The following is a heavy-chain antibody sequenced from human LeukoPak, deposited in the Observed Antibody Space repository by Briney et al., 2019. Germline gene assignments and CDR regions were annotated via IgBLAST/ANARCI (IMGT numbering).Heavy chain of an antibody. D-gene: IGHD3-22*01. J-gene: IGHJ6*03. CDR1: GFTFSSYS. CDR2: ISETSSFM. Sequence: GGSLRLSCAASGFTFSSYSMNWVRQAPGKGLEWISYISETSSFMYYADSVKGRFTISRDNAKNSLYLQMNSLRAEDTAVYYCAREVDYYDSSGTVYYYYYMDVWGKGTTVTVSS. CDR3: AREVDYYDSSGTVYYYYYMDV. V-gene: IGHV3-48*01.